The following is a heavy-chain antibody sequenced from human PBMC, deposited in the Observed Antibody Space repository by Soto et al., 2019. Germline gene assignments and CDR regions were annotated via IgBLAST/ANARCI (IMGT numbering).Heavy chain of an antibody. J-gene: IGHJ4*02. CDR1: GFTFSSYA. D-gene: IGHD5-12*01. CDR3: ANRLDSDIVATIDHY. V-gene: IGHV3-23*01. CDR2: ISGSGGST. Sequence: GGSLRLSCAASGFTFSSYAMSWVRQAPGKGLEWVSAISGSGGSTYYADSVKGRFTISRDNSKNTLYLQMNSLRAEDTAVYYCANRLDSDIVATIDHYWGQGTLVTVSS.